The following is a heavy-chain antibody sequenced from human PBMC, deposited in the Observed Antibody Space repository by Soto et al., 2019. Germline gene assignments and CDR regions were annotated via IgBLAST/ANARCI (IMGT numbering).Heavy chain of an antibody. CDR3: ARSGIWFGGTDY. V-gene: IGHV4-4*07. Sequence: KTSETLSLSGTVSGGSISSYYWSWIGQAAGKGLEWIGRIYPSGSTSYNPSLKSRVTMSVDTSKNQFSLKLSSVTAADTAVYYCARSGIWFGGTDYWGQGTLATVSS. CDR2: IYPSGST. D-gene: IGHD3-10*01. CDR1: GGSISSYY. J-gene: IGHJ4*02.